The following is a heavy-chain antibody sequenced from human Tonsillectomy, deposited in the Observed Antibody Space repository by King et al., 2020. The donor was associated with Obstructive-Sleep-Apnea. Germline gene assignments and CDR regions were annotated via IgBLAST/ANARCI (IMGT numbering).Heavy chain of an antibody. CDR2: IYYSGST. CDR3: ARLPGGNYGMDV. CDR1: GGSISGGGYY. J-gene: IGHJ6*02. V-gene: IGHV4-31*03. Sequence: QLQESGPGLVKPSQTLSLTCTVSGGSISGGGYYWSWIRQHPGKGLEWIGYIYYSGSTYYNPSLKSRVTISVDTSKNQFSLKLSSVTAADTAVYYCARLPGGNYGMDVWGQGTTVTVSS. D-gene: IGHD3-16*01.